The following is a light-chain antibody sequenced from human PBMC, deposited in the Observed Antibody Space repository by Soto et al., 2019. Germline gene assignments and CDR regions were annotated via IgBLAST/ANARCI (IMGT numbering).Light chain of an antibody. V-gene: IGLV1-44*01. CDR1: RSNIGSSN. CDR2: VSD. Sequence: QSVLTQPPSASGAPGQRVTISCSGSRSNIGSSNVNWFQHFPGTAPKLIITVSDQRPSGVPDRFSGSKSGTSGSLAISGLQSEDEADYYCAVWDDSLKAYIFGAGT. CDR3: AVWDDSLKAYI. J-gene: IGLJ1*01.